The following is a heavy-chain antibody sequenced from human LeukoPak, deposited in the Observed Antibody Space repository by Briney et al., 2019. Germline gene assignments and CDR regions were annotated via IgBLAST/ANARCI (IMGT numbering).Heavy chain of an antibody. V-gene: IGHV5-51*01. CDR2: IYPGDSDT. CDR3: ASAYCGGDCYFPPSPRTDAFDI. CDR1: GYTSTSYW. Sequence: GESLKISCKGSGYTSTSYWIGWVCQMPGKGLEWMGIIYPGDSDTRYSPSFQGQVTISADKSISTAYLQWSSLKASDTAMYYCASAYCGGDCYFPPSPRTDAFDIWGQGTMVTVSS. D-gene: IGHD2-21*02. J-gene: IGHJ3*02.